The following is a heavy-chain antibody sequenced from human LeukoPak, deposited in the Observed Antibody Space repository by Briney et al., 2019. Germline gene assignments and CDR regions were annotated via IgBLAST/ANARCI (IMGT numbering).Heavy chain of an antibody. CDR3: AKDPRRGWFGQFGLDY. D-gene: IGHD3-10*01. CDR2: IRYDGSNR. CDR1: GFTFTNYG. Sequence: GGSLRLSCVEPGFTFTNYGMHWVRQAPGKGLEWVAFIRYDGSNRYYADSIKGRFTISRDNSKNTVYLQMNSLRAEDTAVYYCAKDPRRGWFGQFGLDYWDQGTLVTVSS. J-gene: IGHJ4*02. V-gene: IGHV3-30*02.